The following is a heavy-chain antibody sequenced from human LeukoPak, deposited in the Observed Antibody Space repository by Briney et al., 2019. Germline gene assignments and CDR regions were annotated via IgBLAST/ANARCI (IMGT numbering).Heavy chain of an antibody. V-gene: IGHV3-64D*09. CDR2: ISNNGGTT. Sequence: GGSLRLSCSTPGFTFSSYAIHWVRQAPGKGLEYVSGISNNGGTTYYADSVKGRFTISRDNSKKTVYLQMSSLRAEDTAVYHCVKDTGYSYGSGDYWGQGTLVTVSS. CDR1: GFTFSSYA. J-gene: IGHJ4*02. CDR3: VKDTGYSYGSGDY. D-gene: IGHD5-18*01.